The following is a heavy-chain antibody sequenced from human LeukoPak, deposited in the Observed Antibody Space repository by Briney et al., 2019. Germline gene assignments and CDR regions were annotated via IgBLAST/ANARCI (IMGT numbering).Heavy chain of an antibody. J-gene: IGHJ4*02. CDR3: AKDSDLGSITMIVVATRAYFDY. V-gene: IGHV3-30*02. CDR2: IRYDGSNK. D-gene: IGHD3-22*01. Sequence: QPGGSLRLSCAASGFTFSSYGMHWVRQAPGKGLEWVAFIRYDGSNKYYADSVKGRFTISRDNSKNTLYLQMNSLRAEDTAVYYCAKDSDLGSITMIVVATRAYFDYWGQGTLVTVSA. CDR1: GFTFSSYG.